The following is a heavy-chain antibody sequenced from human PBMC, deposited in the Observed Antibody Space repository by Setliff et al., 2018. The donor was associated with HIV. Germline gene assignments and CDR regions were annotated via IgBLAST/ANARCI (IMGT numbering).Heavy chain of an antibody. Sequence: GGSLRLSCAASGFTLSSYTMSWVRQAPGKGLEWLSFISGSSDKIFYADSVKGRFTISRDNAKNSLYLQMKSLRAEDTAVYYCARGRCSDAACFFDYWGQGTLVTVSS. CDR3: ARGRCSDAACFFDY. J-gene: IGHJ4*02. CDR2: ISGSSDKI. D-gene: IGHD3-16*01. V-gene: IGHV3-48*04. CDR1: GFTLSSYT.